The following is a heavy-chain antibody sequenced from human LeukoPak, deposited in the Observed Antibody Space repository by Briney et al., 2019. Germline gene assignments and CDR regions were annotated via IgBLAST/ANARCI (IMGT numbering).Heavy chain of an antibody. J-gene: IGHJ4*02. V-gene: IGHV3-30*18. CDR3: AKDYVWGSYRYVFDY. D-gene: IGHD3-16*02. Sequence: GRSLRLSCPASGFTFSSYGMHWVRQAPGKGLGWVAVISYDGSNKNYADSVKGRVTIYRDNSKNTLYLQMISLRAEDTAVYYCAKDYVWGSYRYVFDYWGQGTLVTVSS. CDR2: ISYDGSNK. CDR1: GFTFSSYG.